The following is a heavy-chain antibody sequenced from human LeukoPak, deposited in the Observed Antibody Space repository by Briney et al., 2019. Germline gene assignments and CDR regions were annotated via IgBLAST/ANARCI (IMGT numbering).Heavy chain of an antibody. V-gene: IGHV3-7*03. CDR3: AKLTGYSSSWYTPNWFDP. J-gene: IGHJ5*02. Sequence: GGSLRLSCAASGFTLSSYWMSWVRQAPGKGLEWVANIKQDGSEKYYVDSVKGRFTISRDNAKNSLYLQMNSLRAEDTAVYYCAKLTGYSSSWYTPNWFDPGGQGTLVTVSS. CDR1: GFTLSSYW. D-gene: IGHD6-13*01. CDR2: IKQDGSEK.